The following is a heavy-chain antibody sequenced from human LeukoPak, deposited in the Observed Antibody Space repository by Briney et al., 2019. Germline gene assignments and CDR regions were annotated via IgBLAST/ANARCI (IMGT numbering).Heavy chain of an antibody. D-gene: IGHD6-13*01. CDR1: GGSISSYY. V-gene: IGHV4-4*07. Sequence: SETLSLTCTVSGGSISSYYWSWIRQPAGKGLEWIGRIYTSGSTNYNPSLKSRITMSVDTSKNQFSLKLSSVTAADTAVYYCARGISSSLGRYYYYYMDVWGKGTTVTVSS. J-gene: IGHJ6*03. CDR3: ARGISSSLGRYYYYYMDV. CDR2: IYTSGST.